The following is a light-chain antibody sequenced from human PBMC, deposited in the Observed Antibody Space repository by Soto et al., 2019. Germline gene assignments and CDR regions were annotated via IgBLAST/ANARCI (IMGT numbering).Light chain of an antibody. CDR1: QSVDSS. V-gene: IGKV3-11*01. J-gene: IGKJ4*01. Sequence: LSLSPGEIAALSCRASQSVDSSLAWFQQKPGQAPRLLIYDASNRATGIPARFSGSGSGTDFTLTISSLEPEDFAVYYCQQRGSWPQLTFGGGTKV. CDR2: DAS. CDR3: QQRGSWPQLT.